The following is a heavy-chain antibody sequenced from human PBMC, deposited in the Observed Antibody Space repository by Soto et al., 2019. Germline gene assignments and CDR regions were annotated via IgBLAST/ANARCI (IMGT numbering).Heavy chain of an antibody. CDR2: VYFDGST. V-gene: IGHV4-59*08. CDR3: ARPYSTSARGSFDI. D-gene: IGHD6-6*01. J-gene: IGHJ3*02. CDR1: GDSINDYY. Sequence: SETLSLTCTVSGDSINDYYWSWIRQPPGKALEWIGYVYFDGSTDYNPSLQSRVAISVATSKTQFSLRLTAVTPADTAVYYCARPYSTSARGSFDIWGQGTMVTVSS.